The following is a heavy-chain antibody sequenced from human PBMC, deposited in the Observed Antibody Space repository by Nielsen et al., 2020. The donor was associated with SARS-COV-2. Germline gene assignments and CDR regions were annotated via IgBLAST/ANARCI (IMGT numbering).Heavy chain of an antibody. CDR1: GFTFSSYG. V-gene: IGHV3-33*01. D-gene: IGHD4-17*01. Sequence: GESLKISCAASGFTFSSYGMHWVRQAPGKGLEWVAVIWYDGSNKYYADSVKGRFTISRVNSKNTLYLQMNSLRAEDTAVYYCARDRGDYGDWNWFDPWGQGTLVTVSS. CDR2: IWYDGSNK. J-gene: IGHJ5*02. CDR3: ARDRGDYGDWNWFDP.